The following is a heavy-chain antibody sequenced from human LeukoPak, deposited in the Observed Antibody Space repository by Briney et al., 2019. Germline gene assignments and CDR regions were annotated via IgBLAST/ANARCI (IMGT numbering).Heavy chain of an antibody. D-gene: IGHD1-26*01. Sequence: GGSLRLSCAATGFTFSSYSMNWVRQAPGKGLEWVSSISNSSSYIYYADSVKGRFIISRDNAKNSLYLQMNSLRAEDTAVYYCARGGWSWDAFDIWGQGTMVTVSS. CDR2: ISNSSSYI. CDR3: ARGGWSWDAFDI. J-gene: IGHJ3*02. V-gene: IGHV3-21*01. CDR1: GFTFSSYS.